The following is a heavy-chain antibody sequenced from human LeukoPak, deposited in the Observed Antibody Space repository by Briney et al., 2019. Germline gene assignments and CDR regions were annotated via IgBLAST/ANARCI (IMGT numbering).Heavy chain of an antibody. CDR3: AKKVGPAAGDY. CDR1: GFIFSTFG. J-gene: IGHJ4*02. Sequence: PGTSLRLSCEASGFIFSTFGMHWVRQAPGKGLEWVAVMSSDGRRKYYADSVQGRFTISRDNSKNTLYLQMNSLRAEDTAVYYCAKKVGPAAGDYWGQGTLVTVSS. D-gene: IGHD6-13*01. CDR2: MSSDGRRK. V-gene: IGHV3-30*18.